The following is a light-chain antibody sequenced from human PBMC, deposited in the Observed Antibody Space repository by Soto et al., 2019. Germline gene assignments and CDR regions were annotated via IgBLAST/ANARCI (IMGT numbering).Light chain of an antibody. CDR3: LQHNSYPQT. V-gene: IGKV1-17*01. CDR1: QGIRDA. J-gene: IGKJ1*01. Sequence: DIQMTQSPSSLSASVGDRVTITCRASQGIRDALGWYQQKPGKAPKRLIYAASSLQSGVPSRFSASGSGTEFTPTISSLQTEDFATYYCLQHNSYPQTFGQGTKVEIK. CDR2: AAS.